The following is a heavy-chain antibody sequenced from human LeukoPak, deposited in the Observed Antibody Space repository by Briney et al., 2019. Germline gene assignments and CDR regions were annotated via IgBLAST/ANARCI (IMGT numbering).Heavy chain of an antibody. Sequence: PSETLSLTCAVSGYPISSNYFWGWIRQPPGKGLEWIGGIYHSGTTYYNPSLKSRVTLLLDTSKNQFSLKLSSVSAADTAMYFCAIPVVPLEGDAWGFIGDYWGQGILVTVSS. CDR3: AIPVVPLEGDAWGFIGDY. CDR1: GYPISSNYF. D-gene: IGHD7-27*01. V-gene: IGHV4-38-2*01. J-gene: IGHJ4*02. CDR2: IYHSGTT.